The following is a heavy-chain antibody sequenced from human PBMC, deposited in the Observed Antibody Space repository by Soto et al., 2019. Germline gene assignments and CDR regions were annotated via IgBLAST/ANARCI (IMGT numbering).Heavy chain of an antibody. CDR2: IVVGSGNT. CDR1: GFTFTSSA. V-gene: IGHV1-58*02. J-gene: IGHJ4*02. Sequence: ASVKVSCKASGFTFTSSAMQWVRQARGQRLEWIGWIVVGSGNTNYAQKFQERVTITRDMSTSTAYMELSSLRSEDTAVYYCAEVLSSYYGSGSYPYYFDYWGQGTLVTVSS. CDR3: AEVLSSYYGSGSYPYYFDY. D-gene: IGHD3-10*01.